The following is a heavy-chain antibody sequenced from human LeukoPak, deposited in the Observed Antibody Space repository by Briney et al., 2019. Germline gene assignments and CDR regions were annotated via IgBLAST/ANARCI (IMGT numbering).Heavy chain of an antibody. V-gene: IGHV4-30-4*01. Sequence: SQTLSLTCTVSGGSISSGDYYWSWIRQPPGTGLEWIGYIYYSGSTYYNPSLKSRVTISVDTSKNQFSLKLSSVTAADTAVYYCARDLLNEGNHLDYWGQGTLVTVSS. J-gene: IGHJ4*02. CDR1: GGSISSGDYY. D-gene: IGHD4-23*01. CDR3: ARDLLNEGNHLDY. CDR2: IYYSGST.